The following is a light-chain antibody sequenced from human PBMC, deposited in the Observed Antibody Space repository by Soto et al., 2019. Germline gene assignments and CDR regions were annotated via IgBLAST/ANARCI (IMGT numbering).Light chain of an antibody. CDR3: HQYESKPYT. CDR1: QTITASY. J-gene: IGKJ2*01. CDR2: GIS. Sequence: EIVLTQSPGTISVSPGERVTLSCRASQTITASYLAWYHQSPGQAPRLLIYGISIRAPGIPDRFSGSGSGSEFTLSIDSLESEDFGVFFCHQYESKPYTFGQ. V-gene: IGKV3-20*01.